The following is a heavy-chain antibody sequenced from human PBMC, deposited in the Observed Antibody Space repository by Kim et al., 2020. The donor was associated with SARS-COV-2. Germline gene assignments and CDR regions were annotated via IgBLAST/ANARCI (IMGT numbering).Heavy chain of an antibody. CDR3: AKERRKYCSGGSCHLEY. J-gene: IGHJ4*02. V-gene: IGHV3-33*06. D-gene: IGHD2-15*01. Sequence: GGSLRLSCAASRFTFSSYGPHWVRQAPGKGREWVAVIWYDGSNKYHADSVKGRFTISRDNSKNTLYLQMNNLRAEDTAVYYCAKERRKYCSGGSCHLEYWGQGTLVTVSS. CDR1: RFTFSSYG. CDR2: IWYDGSNK.